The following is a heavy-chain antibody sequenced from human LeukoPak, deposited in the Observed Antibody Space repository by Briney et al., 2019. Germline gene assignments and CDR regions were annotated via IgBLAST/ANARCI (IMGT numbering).Heavy chain of an antibody. CDR1: GFTFSSYG. D-gene: IGHD5-18*01. V-gene: IGHV3-30*18. Sequence: GGSLRLSCAASGFTFSSYGMHWVRQAPGKGLEWVAVISYDGSNKYYADSVKGRFTISRDNSKNTLYLQMNSLRAEDTAVYYCAKGGSGGYSYGYDAFDTWGQGTMVTVSS. J-gene: IGHJ3*02. CDR3: AKGGSGGYSYGYDAFDT. CDR2: ISYDGSNK.